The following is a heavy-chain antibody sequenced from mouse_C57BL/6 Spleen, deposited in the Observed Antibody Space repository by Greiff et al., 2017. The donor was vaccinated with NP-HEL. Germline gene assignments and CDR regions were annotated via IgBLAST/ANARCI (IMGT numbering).Heavy chain of an antibody. V-gene: IGHV5-6*01. CDR1: GFTFSSYG. CDR3: AKGGYYDYDGSSWFAY. Sequence: DVQLVESGGDLVKPGGSLKLSSAASGFTFSSYGMSWVRQTPDKRLEWVATISSGGSYTYYPDSVKGRFTISRDNAKNTLYLQMSSLKSEDTAMYYCAKGGYYDYDGSSWFAYWGQGTLVTVSA. D-gene: IGHD2-4*01. J-gene: IGHJ3*01. CDR2: ISSGGSYT.